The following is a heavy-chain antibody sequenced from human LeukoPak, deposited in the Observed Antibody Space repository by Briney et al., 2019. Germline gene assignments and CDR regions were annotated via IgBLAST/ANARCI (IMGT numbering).Heavy chain of an antibody. Sequence: AETLSLTCTASGCSIGSYYGSWIRQPPGKGLEWIGYIYYSSSTTYNPSLQNRITTIVNTSKNQFSLKLSSVTAADTAVYYCATSPRRALGNWFDHWGQGSLVTVSS. CDR2: IYYSSST. V-gene: IGHV4-59*01. CDR1: GCSIGSYY. D-gene: IGHD3-3*02. J-gene: IGHJ5*02. CDR3: ATSPRRALGNWFDH.